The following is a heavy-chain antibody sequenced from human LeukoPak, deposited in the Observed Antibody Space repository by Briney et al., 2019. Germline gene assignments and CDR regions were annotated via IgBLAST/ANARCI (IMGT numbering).Heavy chain of an antibody. D-gene: IGHD3-10*01. CDR1: GFTFSRYA. J-gene: IGHJ4*02. CDR2: ISSNGGNT. V-gene: IGHV3-64*01. CDR3: AREYYGSGTYPFDY. Sequence: GGSLRLSCAASGFTFSRYAMHWVRQAPGKGLEYVSAISSNGGNTYYAKSVKGRFTTSRDNSKNTLFLQMGSLRDEDMAVYYCAREYYGSGTYPFDYWGQGTLVTVSS.